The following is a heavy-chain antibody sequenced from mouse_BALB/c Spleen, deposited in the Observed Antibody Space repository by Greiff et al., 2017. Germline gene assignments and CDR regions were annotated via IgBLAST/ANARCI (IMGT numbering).Heavy chain of an antibody. D-gene: IGHD1-1*01. V-gene: IGHV1-55*01. CDR2: IYPGSGST. CDR3: ARGNLLYYYGSSYVDFDY. CDR1: GYNFTSYW. J-gene: IGHJ2*01. Sequence: VQLQQPGAELVKPGASVKLSCKASGYNFTSYWINWVKLRPGQGLEWIGDIYPGSGSTNYNEKFKSKATLTVDTSSSTAYMQLSSLASEDSALYCCARGNLLYYYGSSYVDFDYWGQGTTLTVSS.